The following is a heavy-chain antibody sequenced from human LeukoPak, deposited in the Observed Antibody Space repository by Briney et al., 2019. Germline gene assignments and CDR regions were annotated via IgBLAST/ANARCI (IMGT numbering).Heavy chain of an antibody. CDR3: ARGIMGNFWSGYYGMDV. V-gene: IGHV1-2*02. D-gene: IGHD3-3*01. CDR2: INPNSGGT. Sequence: SVTVSCXASGYTFXGYYMHWVRQAPGQGLEWMGWINPNSGGTNYAQKFQGRVTMTRDTSISTAYMELSRLRSDDTAVYYCARGIMGNFWSGYYGMDVWGQGTTVTVSS. CDR1: GYTFXGYY. J-gene: IGHJ6*02.